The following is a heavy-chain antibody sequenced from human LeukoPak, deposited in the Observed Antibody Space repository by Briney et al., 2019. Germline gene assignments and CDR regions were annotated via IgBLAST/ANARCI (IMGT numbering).Heavy chain of an antibody. CDR2: LDGENDQQ. D-gene: IGHD3-22*01. V-gene: IGHV1-24*01. J-gene: IGHJ1*01. CDR3: ADFYTTSGFFY. Sequence: ASVNVSRKVSGYTVTDIYIHWERQRPGKGLERMGGLDGENDQQVYAQQFQDRVTMSEDTSTDTAYMELSNLHSEDTAVYFCADFYTTSGFFYWGQGTLVTVSS. CDR1: GYTVTDIY.